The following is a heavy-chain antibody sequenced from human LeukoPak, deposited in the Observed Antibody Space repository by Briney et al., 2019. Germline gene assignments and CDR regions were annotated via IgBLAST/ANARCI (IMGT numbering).Heavy chain of an antibody. D-gene: IGHD6-13*01. V-gene: IGHV4-30-2*01. Sequence: SETLSLTCTVSGGSISSGGYYWSWIRQPPGKGLEWIGYIYHSGSTYYNPSLKSRVTISVDRSKNQFSLKLSSVTAADTAVYYCARAGITAAAANRDYWGQGTLVTVSS. CDR3: ARAGITAAAANRDY. CDR1: GGSISSGGYY. J-gene: IGHJ4*01. CDR2: IYHSGST.